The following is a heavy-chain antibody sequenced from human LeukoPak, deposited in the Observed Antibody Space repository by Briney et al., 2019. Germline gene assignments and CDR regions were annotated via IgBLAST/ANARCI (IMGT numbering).Heavy chain of an antibody. V-gene: IGHV4-4*02. CDR1: GGSISNTNW. J-gene: IGHJ4*02. Sequence: SETLSLTCAASGGSISNTNWRSCVRQPPGKGLGWIGEIYHSGSTNYNPSLKSRVTISVDKSKNQFSLKLSSVTAADTAVYYCARVADSSSWEGYWGQGTLVTVSS. CDR2: IYHSGST. CDR3: ARVADSSSWEGY. D-gene: IGHD6-13*01.